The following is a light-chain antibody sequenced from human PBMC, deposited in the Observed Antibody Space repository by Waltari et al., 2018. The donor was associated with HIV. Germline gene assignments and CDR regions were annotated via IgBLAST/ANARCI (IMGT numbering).Light chain of an antibody. CDR1: SSDVGGYKY. V-gene: IGLV2-11*01. J-gene: IGLJ3*02. Sequence: QSALTQPRSVSGSPGQSVPISCTGTSSDVGGYKYVSLYQQHPAKAPKLMIYDVTKRPSGVPDRFSGAKSVNTASLTISGLEAEDEADYYCCSYAGSYTLVFGGGTKLTVL. CDR3: CSYAGSYTLV. CDR2: DVT.